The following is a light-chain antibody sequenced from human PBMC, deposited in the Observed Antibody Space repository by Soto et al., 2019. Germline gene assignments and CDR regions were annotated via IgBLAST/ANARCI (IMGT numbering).Light chain of an antibody. CDR2: GAS. V-gene: IGKV3-15*01. CDR3: QQYDYWPRT. J-gene: IGKJ1*01. Sequence: EIVMTQSPATLSVSPGESATLSCRASQSISSSKLAWYQQNPGQAPRLLMYGASNRATGIPARLSGSGSGTEFTLTISSLQSEDFAVYYCQQYDYWPRTFGQGTKVEIK. CDR1: QSISSS.